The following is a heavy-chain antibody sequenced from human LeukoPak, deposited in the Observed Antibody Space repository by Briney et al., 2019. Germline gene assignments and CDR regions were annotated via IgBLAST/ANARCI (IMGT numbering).Heavy chain of an antibody. CDR2: IKQDGSEK. V-gene: IGHV3-7*01. J-gene: IGHJ5*02. Sequence: PGGSLRLSCAASGFTFSSYWMSWVRQAPGKGLEWVANIKQDGSEKSYVDPVKGRLTISRDNAKNSLYLQMNSLRAEDTAVFYCARAAYDYGDYRNWFDPWGQGTLVTVSS. D-gene: IGHD4-17*01. CDR3: ARAAYDYGDYRNWFDP. CDR1: GFTFSSYW.